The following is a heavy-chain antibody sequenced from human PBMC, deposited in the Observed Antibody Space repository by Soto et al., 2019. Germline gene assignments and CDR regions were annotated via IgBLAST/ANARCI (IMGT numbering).Heavy chain of an antibody. CDR2: IYYSGST. Sequence: PSETLSLTCTVSGGSITSGGYCRTWIRQHPMKGLEWMGHIYYSGSTSYNPSLKSRVTISVDTSKNQFSLKLTSVTAADTAVYFCASRYCINGVCYFDYWGQGALVTVSS. D-gene: IGHD2-8*01. CDR3: ASRYCINGVCYFDY. J-gene: IGHJ4*02. V-gene: IGHV4-31*03. CDR1: GGSITSGGYC.